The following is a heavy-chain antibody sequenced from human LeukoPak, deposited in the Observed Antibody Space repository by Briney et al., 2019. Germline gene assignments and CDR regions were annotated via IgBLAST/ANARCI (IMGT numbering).Heavy chain of an antibody. V-gene: IGHV3-49*04. Sequence: GGSLGLSGTGSVFTFAVFVITGVRRAPGRGRWGVGFIRSQIYGGTPEYAASVKGRFTISRDDSEGVAYLQMNSLKTEDTAVYYCTRDQTPYYWGQGTLVTVSS. CDR2: IRSQIYGGTP. CDR3: TRDQTPYY. CDR1: VFTFAVFV. J-gene: IGHJ4*02.